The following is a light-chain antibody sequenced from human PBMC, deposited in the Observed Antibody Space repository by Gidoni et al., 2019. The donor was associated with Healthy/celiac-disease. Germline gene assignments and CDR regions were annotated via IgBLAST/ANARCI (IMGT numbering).Light chain of an antibody. CDR3: CSYAGSSTFVVV. CDR1: SSDGGSYNL. V-gene: IGLV2-23*03. CDR2: EGS. J-gene: IGLJ2*01. Sequence: QSALTQPASVSGSPGQSITISCTGTSSDGGSYNLVSWYQKHPGKAPKFMIYEGSKRPSGVSNRFSGSKSGNTASLTISGLQAEDEADYYCCSYAGSSTFVVVFGGGTKLTVL.